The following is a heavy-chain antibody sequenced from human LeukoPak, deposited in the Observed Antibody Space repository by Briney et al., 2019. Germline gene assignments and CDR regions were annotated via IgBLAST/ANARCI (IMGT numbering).Heavy chain of an antibody. D-gene: IGHD1-26*01. J-gene: IGHJ5*02. Sequence: SETLSLTCAVYGGSFSGYYWSWIRQPPGKGLEWTGEINHSGSTNYNPSLKSRVTIPVDTSKNQFSLKLSSVTAADTAVYYCARSSGSYYPWGQGTLVTVSS. CDR2: INHSGST. CDR3: ARSSGSYYP. CDR1: GGSFSGYY. V-gene: IGHV4-34*01.